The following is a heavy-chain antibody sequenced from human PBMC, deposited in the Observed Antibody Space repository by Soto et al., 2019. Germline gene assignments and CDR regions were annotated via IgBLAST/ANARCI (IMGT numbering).Heavy chain of an antibody. J-gene: IGHJ3*02. V-gene: IGHV4-34*01. D-gene: IGHD1-1*01. CDR3: ARVERGTATTVVDAFDI. CDR2: MSHSGGT. Sequence: QVQLQQWGAGLLKPSETLSLTCAVYGGFVSSGSYYWSWIRQPPGKGLEWIGEMSHSGGTHFNPFLKSRVTISVDASKMQFSLKMSSVAAGDAALYYCARVERGTATTVVDAFDIWGPGTIVTVSS. CDR1: GGFVSSGSYY.